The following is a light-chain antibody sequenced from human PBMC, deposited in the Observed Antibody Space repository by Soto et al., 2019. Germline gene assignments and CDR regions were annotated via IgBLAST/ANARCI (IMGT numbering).Light chain of an antibody. Sequence: EVVVTQSPATLSLSPGERATLSCRASLSVSNTYLSLYQQIPGQAPRLLISDASKRATGIPDRFSGSGSGTDFTLTISSLEPQDFAVYYCQQCRAPPFTFGHGTKLEIK. J-gene: IGKJ2*01. CDR2: DAS. CDR3: QQCRAPPFT. V-gene: IGKV3D-20*02. CDR1: LSVSNTY.